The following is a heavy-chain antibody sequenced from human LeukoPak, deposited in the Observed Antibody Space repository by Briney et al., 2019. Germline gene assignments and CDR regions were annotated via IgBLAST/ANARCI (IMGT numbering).Heavy chain of an antibody. Sequence: GGSLRLSCVVSGFSISDSYVTWIRQTPGKGLEWLAYISGSGSDIYFADSVKGRFTISRDNAKNSLFLQMNSLRAEDTAVYYCARTRIGSSGFHLSMDVWGKGTTVIISS. V-gene: IGHV3-11*04. CDR3: ARTRIGSSGFHLSMDV. CDR1: GFSISDSY. CDR2: ISGSGSDI. J-gene: IGHJ6*03. D-gene: IGHD6-19*01.